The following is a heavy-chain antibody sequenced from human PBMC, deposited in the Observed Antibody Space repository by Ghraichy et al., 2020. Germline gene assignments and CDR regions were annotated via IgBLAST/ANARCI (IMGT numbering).Heavy chain of an antibody. D-gene: IGHD3-22*01. Sequence: SETLSLTCAVYGGSFSGYYWSWIRQPPGKGLEWIGEINHSGSTNYNPSLKSRVTISVDTSKNQFSLKLSSVTAADTAVYYCARGQVYSGGLWLLLRPYFDYWGQGTLVTVSS. V-gene: IGHV4-34*01. CDR2: INHSGST. CDR3: ARGQVYSGGLWLLLRPYFDY. CDR1: GGSFSGYY. J-gene: IGHJ4*02.